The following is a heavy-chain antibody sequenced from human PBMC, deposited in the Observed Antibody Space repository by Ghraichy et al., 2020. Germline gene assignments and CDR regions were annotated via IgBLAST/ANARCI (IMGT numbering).Heavy chain of an antibody. J-gene: IGHJ4*02. D-gene: IGHD6-6*01. V-gene: IGHV3-30*18. Sequence: GGSLRLSCAASGFTFSSYGMHWVRQAPGKGLEWVAVISYDGSNKYYADSVKGRFTISRDNSKNTLYLQMNSLRAEDTAVYYCAKEMDIAAPEYYFDYWGQGTLVTVSS. CDR3: AKEMDIAAPEYYFDY. CDR2: ISYDGSNK. CDR1: GFTFSSYG.